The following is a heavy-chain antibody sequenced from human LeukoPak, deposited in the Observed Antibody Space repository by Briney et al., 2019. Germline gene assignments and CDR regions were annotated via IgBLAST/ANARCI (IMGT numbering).Heavy chain of an antibody. CDR2: ISGSGGST. CDR1: GFTFSSYA. J-gene: IGHJ4*02. V-gene: IGHV3-23*01. Sequence: LGGSLRLSCAASGFTFSSYAMSWVRQAPGKGLEWVSAISGSGGSTYYADSVKGRFTISRDNSKNTLYPQMNSLRAEDTAVYYCAKGLEYSSSFGPFDYWGQGTLVTVSS. D-gene: IGHD6-6*01. CDR3: AKGLEYSSSFGPFDY.